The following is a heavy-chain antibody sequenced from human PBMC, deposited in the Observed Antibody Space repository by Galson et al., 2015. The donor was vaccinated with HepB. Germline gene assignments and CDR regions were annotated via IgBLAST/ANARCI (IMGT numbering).Heavy chain of an antibody. V-gene: IGHV4-39*01. J-gene: IGHJ3*01. Sequence: ETLSLTCTVSGGSISSSSYYWGWIRQPPGKGLEWIGSIYYSGSTYYNPSLKSRVTISVDTSKNQFSLKLSSVTAADTAVYYCARLTPYDYVWGSYRVDAFEVWGQGTMVTVSS. CDR3: ARLTPYDYVWGSYRVDAFEV. CDR2: IYYSGST. D-gene: IGHD3-16*02. CDR1: GGSISSSSYY.